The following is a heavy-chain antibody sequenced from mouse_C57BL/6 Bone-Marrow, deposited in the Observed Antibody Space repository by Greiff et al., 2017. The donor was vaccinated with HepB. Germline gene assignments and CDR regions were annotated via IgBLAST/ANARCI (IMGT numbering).Heavy chain of an antibody. CDR3: ARHEEGYYGSSYFAY. V-gene: IGHV1-62-2*01. Sequence: QVHVKQSGAELVKPGASVKLSCKATGYTFTEYTIHWVKQRSGQGLEWIGWFYPGSGSIKYNEKFKDKATLTADKSSSTVYMELSRLTSEDAAVYFCARHEEGYYGSSYFAYWGQGTRVTVSA. CDR1: GYTFTEYT. CDR2: FYPGSGSI. J-gene: IGHJ3*01. D-gene: IGHD1-1*01.